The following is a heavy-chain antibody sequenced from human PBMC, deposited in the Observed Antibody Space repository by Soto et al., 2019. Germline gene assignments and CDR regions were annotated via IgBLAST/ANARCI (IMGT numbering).Heavy chain of an antibody. Sequence: GASVKVSCKASGYTFTSYDINWVRQATGQGLEWMGWMNPNSGNTGYAQKFQGRVTMTRNTSISTAYMGLSSLRSEDTAVYYCARPYCISTSCHYYYYGMDVWGQGTTVTVSS. D-gene: IGHD2-2*01. CDR1: GYTFTSYD. CDR2: MNPNSGNT. J-gene: IGHJ6*02. CDR3: ARPYCISTSCHYYYYGMDV. V-gene: IGHV1-8*01.